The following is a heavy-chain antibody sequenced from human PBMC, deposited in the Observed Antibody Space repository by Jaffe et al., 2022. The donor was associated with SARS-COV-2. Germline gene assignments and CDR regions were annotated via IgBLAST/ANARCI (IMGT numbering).Heavy chain of an antibody. CDR2: VSTGGINT. D-gene: IGHD6-13*01. Sequence: EVQLLESGGGLVQPGGSLRLSCAASGFTFSSYVMTWVRQAPGKGLEWVSTVSTGGINTYYADSVKGRFTISRDNSKNTLYLQMNSLRAEDTAIYYCAKLGSDNSWYGGFDYWGQGTLGTVSS. CDR3: AKLGSDNSWYGGFDY. J-gene: IGHJ4*02. CDR1: GFTFSSYV. V-gene: IGHV3-23*01.